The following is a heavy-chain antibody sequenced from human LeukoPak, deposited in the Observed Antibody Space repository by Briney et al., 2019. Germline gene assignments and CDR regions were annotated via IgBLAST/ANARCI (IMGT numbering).Heavy chain of an antibody. Sequence: SETLSLTCTVSGGSISSYYWSWIRQPPGKGLEWIGYIYYSGSTNYNPSLKSRVTISVDTSKNQFSLKLSSVTAADTAVYYCARSDTYYYDSSGYFDYWGQGTLVTVSS. V-gene: IGHV4-59*08. CDR2: IYYSGST. CDR3: ARSDTYYYDSSGYFDY. CDR1: GGSISSYY. J-gene: IGHJ4*02. D-gene: IGHD3-22*01.